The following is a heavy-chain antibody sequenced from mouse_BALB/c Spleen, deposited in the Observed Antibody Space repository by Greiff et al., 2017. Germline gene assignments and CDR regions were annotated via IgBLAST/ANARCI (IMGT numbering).Heavy chain of an antibody. J-gene: IGHJ4*01. V-gene: IGHV1-69*02. CDR3: TRERRCYAMDY. CDR2: IYPSDSYT. Sequence: QVQLQQPGAELVRPGASVKLSCKASGYTFTSYWINWVKQRPGQGLEWIGNIYPSDSYTNYNQKFKDKATLTVDKSSSTAYMQLSSPTSEDSAVYYCTRERRCYAMDYWGQGTSVTVSS. CDR1: GYTFTSYW.